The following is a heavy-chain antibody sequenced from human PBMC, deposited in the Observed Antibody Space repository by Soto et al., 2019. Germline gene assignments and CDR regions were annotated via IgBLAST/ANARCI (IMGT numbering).Heavy chain of an antibody. Sequence: GSLRLSCAASGFTFSSYTMNWVRQAPGRGLEWVSSIGTSSSYIYYADSVKGRFTISRDNAKNSLFLQMNSLRADDTAVYYCARDSVRDYLYYYYGMDVWGQGTTVTVSS. J-gene: IGHJ6*02. D-gene: IGHD4-17*01. CDR1: GFTFSSYT. V-gene: IGHV3-21*01. CDR2: IGTSSSYI. CDR3: ARDSVRDYLYYYYGMDV.